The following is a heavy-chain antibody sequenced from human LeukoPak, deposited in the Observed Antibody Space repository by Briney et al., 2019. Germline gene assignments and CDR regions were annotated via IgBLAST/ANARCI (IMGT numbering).Heavy chain of an antibody. J-gene: IGHJ6*02. D-gene: IGHD3-10*01. CDR1: GFTFSSYA. Sequence: PGGSLRLSCAASGFTFSSYAMSWVRQAPGKGLEWVSAISGSGGSTYYADSVKGRFTISRDNSKNTLYLQMNSLRAEDTAVYYCAKWSGVRGVPDFYYYYYGMDVWGQGTTVTVSS. CDR3: AKWSGVRGVPDFYYYYYGMDV. V-gene: IGHV3-23*01. CDR2: ISGSGGST.